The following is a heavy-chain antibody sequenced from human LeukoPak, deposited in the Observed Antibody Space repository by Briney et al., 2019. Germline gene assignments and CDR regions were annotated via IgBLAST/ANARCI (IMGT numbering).Heavy chain of an antibody. Sequence: GASVKVSCKASGGTFSSYAISWVRQAPGQGLEWMGGIIPIFGTANYAQKFQGRVTITTDESTSTAYMELSSLRSEDTAVYYCARGTTQAGANYYYYYMDVWGKGTTVTVSS. D-gene: IGHD1-7*01. J-gene: IGHJ6*03. CDR2: IIPIFGTA. V-gene: IGHV1-69*05. CDR1: GGTFSSYA. CDR3: ARGTTQAGANYYYYYMDV.